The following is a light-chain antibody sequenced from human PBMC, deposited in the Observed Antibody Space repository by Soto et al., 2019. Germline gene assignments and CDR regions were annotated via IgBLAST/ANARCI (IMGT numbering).Light chain of an antibody. Sequence: AIRMTQSPSSLSASTGDRVTITCRASQGISSYLAWYQQKPGKAPKLLIYAASTLQSGVPSRFSGSGSGTDFTLTISCLQSEDFATYYCQQYYSYPVTFGPGTKVD. CDR2: AAS. V-gene: IGKV1-8*01. J-gene: IGKJ3*01. CDR3: QQYYSYPVT. CDR1: QGISSY.